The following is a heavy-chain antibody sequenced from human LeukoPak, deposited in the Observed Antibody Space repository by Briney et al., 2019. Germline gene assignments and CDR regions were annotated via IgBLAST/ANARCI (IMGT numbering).Heavy chain of an antibody. CDR2: SWSVGSNE. V-gene: IGHV3-33*01. D-gene: IGHD3-22*01. Sequence: GRSLRLFCAASALTFSRYAMHWVRQPPGKGLEWVAESWSVGSNENYADSVKGRFIISRDNSKNTLYPEMNSLRAEDTAVYYCARDIGYYYDGSGYDDWGQGTLVIVSP. CDR3: ARDIGYYYDGSGYDD. J-gene: IGHJ4*02. CDR1: ALTFSRYA.